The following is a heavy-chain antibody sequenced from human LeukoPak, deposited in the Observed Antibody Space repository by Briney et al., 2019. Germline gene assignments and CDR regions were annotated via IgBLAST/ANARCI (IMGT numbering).Heavy chain of an antibody. J-gene: IGHJ1*01. Sequence: SETLSLTCAVYGGSFSGYYWSWIRQPPGKGLEWIGEINHSGSSNYNPSLKSRVTISVDTSKNLFSLKLSSVTAADTAVYYCARGEDGDYYFQHWGQGTLVTVSS. V-gene: IGHV4-34*01. CDR1: GGSFSGYY. CDR3: ARGEDGDYYFQH. D-gene: IGHD4-17*01. CDR2: INHSGSS.